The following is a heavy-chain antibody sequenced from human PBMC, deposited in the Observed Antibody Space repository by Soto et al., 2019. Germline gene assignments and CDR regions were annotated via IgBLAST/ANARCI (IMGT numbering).Heavy chain of an antibody. D-gene: IGHD5-18*01. Sequence: EVQLLESGGGLVQPGGSLRLSCAASGFTFSNYAMSWLRQPPGKGLEWVSAISGSGDRTYYADSVKGRFTISRDNSKNTMYLQMNSLRVEDSGVYYCVNERSGHSYGESWGQGTVVTVSS. V-gene: IGHV3-23*01. CDR1: GFTFSNYA. CDR2: ISGSGDRT. J-gene: IGHJ5*02. CDR3: VNERSGHSYGES.